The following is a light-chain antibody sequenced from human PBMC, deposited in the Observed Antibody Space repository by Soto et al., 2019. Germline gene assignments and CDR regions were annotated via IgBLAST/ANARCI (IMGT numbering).Light chain of an antibody. CDR3: ASWDDSLNGPV. V-gene: IGLV1-44*01. Sequence: QSVLTQPPSASGTPGQRVTISCYGSSSNIGTNTVNWYQHLPGTAPKLLIYSNNQRPSGVPDRFSGSKSATSASLAISGLQSEDEADYYCASWDDSLNGPVFGGGTKVTVL. J-gene: IGLJ2*01. CDR1: SSNIGTNT. CDR2: SNN.